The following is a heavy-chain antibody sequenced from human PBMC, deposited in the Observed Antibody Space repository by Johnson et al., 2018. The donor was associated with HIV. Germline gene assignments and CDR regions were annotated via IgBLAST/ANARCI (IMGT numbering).Heavy chain of an antibody. CDR1: GFTFSSFA. V-gene: IGHV3-23*04. Sequence: VQLVESGGGLVKPGGSLRLSCAASGFTFSSFAMSWVRQAPGKGLEWVSAISGSGHSTYYADSVKGRFTISRDSSKNTLYLQMGSLRVEDMAVYYCARLRGAFDIWGQGTMVTVSS. J-gene: IGHJ3*02. CDR3: ARLRGAFDI. CDR2: ISGSGHST. D-gene: IGHD2-21*02.